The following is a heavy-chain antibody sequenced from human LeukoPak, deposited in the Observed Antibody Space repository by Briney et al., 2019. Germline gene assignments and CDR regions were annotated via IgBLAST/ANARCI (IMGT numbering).Heavy chain of an antibody. CDR1: GFTFSSYS. CDR3: ARGGDTAAAGTAVDY. D-gene: IGHD6-13*01. V-gene: IGHV3-21*01. J-gene: IGHJ4*02. Sequence: GGSLRLSCAASGFTFSSYSMNWVRQAPGKGLEWVSSISSSSSYIYYADSVKGRFTISRDNAKNSLYLQMNSQRAEDTAVYYCARGGDTAAAGTAVDYWGQGTLVTVSS. CDR2: ISSSSSYI.